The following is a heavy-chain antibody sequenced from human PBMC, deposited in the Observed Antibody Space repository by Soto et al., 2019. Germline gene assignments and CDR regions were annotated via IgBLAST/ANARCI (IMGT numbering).Heavy chain of an antibody. CDR2: INAGNGNT. CDR1: GYTFTSYA. Sequence: GASVKVSCKASGYTFTSYAMHWVRQAPGQRLEWMGWINAGNGNTKYSQKFQGRVTITRDTSASTAYMELSSLRSEDTAVYYCARVGSCSSTSCYTGNYYYYGMDVWGQGTTLTVSS. D-gene: IGHD2-2*02. CDR3: ARVGSCSSTSCYTGNYYYYGMDV. V-gene: IGHV1-3*01. J-gene: IGHJ6*02.